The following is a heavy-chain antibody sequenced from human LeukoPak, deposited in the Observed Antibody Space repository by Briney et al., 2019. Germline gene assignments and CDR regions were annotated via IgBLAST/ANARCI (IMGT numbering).Heavy chain of an antibody. CDR2: ISSSGATT. J-gene: IGHJ4*02. D-gene: IGHD1-26*01. CDR3: AKRGGSYGSFDY. CDR1: GFISSSYA. V-gene: IGHV3-23*01. Sequence: GGSLRLSCVASGFISSSYAMTWVRQAPGKGLEWVSRISSSGATTYYADSVKGRFTISRDNSKNTLYLQMNNLRGEDTAVYYCAKRGGSYGSFDYWGQGTLVTVSS.